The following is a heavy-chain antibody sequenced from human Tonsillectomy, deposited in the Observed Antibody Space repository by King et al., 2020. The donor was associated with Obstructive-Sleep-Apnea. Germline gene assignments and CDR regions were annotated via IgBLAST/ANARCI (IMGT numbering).Heavy chain of an antibody. J-gene: IGHJ4*02. V-gene: IGHV5-10-1*01. Sequence: VQLVESGAEVKKPGESLRISCKGSGYTFSKFWITWVRQMPGKGLEWMGRIDPSDSYTSYSPSFHGHVTMSVDKSISTAYLQWSSLQASDTAIYYCARCKASSGSYQYWGQGALVTVSS. CDR1: GYTFSKFW. CDR3: ARCKASSGSYQY. CDR2: IDPSDSYT. D-gene: IGHD1-26*01.